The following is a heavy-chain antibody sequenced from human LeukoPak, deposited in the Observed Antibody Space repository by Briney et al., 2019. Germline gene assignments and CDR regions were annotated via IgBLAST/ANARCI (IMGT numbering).Heavy chain of an antibody. CDR2: IYDSGST. J-gene: IGHJ4*02. CDR3: AREAYCGGDCYSGFDY. V-gene: IGHV4-59*01. D-gene: IGHD2-21*02. CDR1: GSSISSYF. Sequence: SETLSLTCTVSGSSISSYFWSWIRQPPGKGLEWIGYIYDSGSTNYNPSLKSRVTISVDTSKNRFSLQLSSVTAADTAVYYCAREAYCGGDCYSGFDYWGPGTLVTVSS.